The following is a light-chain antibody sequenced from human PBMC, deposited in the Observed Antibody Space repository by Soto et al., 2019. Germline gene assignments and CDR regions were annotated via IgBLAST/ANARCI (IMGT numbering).Light chain of an antibody. CDR3: QQRYSWPWT. V-gene: IGKV3-11*01. J-gene: IGKJ1*01. CDR1: QSLSNT. Sequence: EIVLTQSPATLSLSPGERATLSCRASQSLSNTLAWYQQKPGHAPRLLIYDVFNRATGIPARFSGSGSGTDFTLTISRLEPEDFAVYYCQQRYSWPWTVGHGTKVEIK. CDR2: DVF.